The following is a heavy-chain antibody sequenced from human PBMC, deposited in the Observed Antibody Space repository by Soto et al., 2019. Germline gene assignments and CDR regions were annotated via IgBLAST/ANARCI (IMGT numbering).Heavy chain of an antibody. V-gene: IGHV5-51*01. CDR2: IYPDDSDT. CDR1: GYRFSNFW. Sequence: GESLKISCQASGYRFSNFWIAWVRQMPGEGLEWLGIIYPDDSDTRYSPSFLGQVTISADKSIKTTYLQWSSLKASDTAIYFCASSVLVTSTMNYFDLWGQGTLVTVSS. J-gene: IGHJ4*02. D-gene: IGHD2-8*02. CDR3: ASSVLVTSTMNYFDL.